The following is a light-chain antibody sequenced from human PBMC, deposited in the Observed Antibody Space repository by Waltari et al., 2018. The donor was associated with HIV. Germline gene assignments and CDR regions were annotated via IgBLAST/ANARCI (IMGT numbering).Light chain of an antibody. CDR3: HQYYSSPHT. Sequence: DIVMTQSPDSLTVSLGERATINCESSQTTLYSANNKSYVAWYQEKPGQPPKLLIYWASARESGCPDRFSGSGSGTHFTLSISSLQAEDVGIYYCHQYYSSPHTFGQGTNLEI. CDR1: QTTLYSANNKSY. V-gene: IGKV4-1*01. J-gene: IGKJ2*01. CDR2: WAS.